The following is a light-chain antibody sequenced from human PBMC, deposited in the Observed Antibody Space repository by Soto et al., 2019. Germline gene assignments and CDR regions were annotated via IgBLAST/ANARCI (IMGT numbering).Light chain of an antibody. J-gene: IGKJ1*01. CDR2: DAS. CDR1: QSVSNN. V-gene: IGKV3-15*01. CDR3: QQYGSSLWT. Sequence: ILMTQSPATLSVSPGERATLSCRASQSVSNNLAWYQQKPGQAPRLLIYDASTRATGIPARFSGSGSGTEFTLTISGLQSEDFAVYYCQQYGSSLWTFGQGTKVEIK.